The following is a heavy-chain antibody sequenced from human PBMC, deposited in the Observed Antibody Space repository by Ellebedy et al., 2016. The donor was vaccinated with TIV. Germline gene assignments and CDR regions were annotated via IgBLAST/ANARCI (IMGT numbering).Heavy chain of an antibody. CDR2: IYPYSGGT. V-gene: IGHV1-2*02. CDR3: ATFPYISTSSAF. J-gene: IGHJ4*02. CDR1: GYTFPAYH. Sequence: ASVKVSCKASGYTFPAYHIHWVRQAPGQGLEWMGWIYPYSGGTNYAPKFQGRVTMPRDMSINTGYIELSGLKSDDTAVYYCATFPYISTSSAFWGQGTLVTVSS. D-gene: IGHD3-3*02.